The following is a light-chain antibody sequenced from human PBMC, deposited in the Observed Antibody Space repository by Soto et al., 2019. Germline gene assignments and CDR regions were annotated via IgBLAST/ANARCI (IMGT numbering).Light chain of an antibody. CDR3: MQALQTPIT. Sequence: DIVMTQSPLSLPVTPGEPASISCRSSQSLLHSNGYNCLDWYLQKPGQSPQLLIYLGSNRASGVTDRFSGSGSGTDFTLKISRVEAEDVGVYYCMQALQTPITFGGGTKVEIK. CDR2: LGS. CDR1: QSLLHSNGYNC. J-gene: IGKJ4*01. V-gene: IGKV2-28*01.